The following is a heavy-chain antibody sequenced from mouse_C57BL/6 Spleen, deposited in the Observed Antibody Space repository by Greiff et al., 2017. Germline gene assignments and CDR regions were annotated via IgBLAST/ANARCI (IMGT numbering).Heavy chain of an antibody. CDR1: GFTFSDYG. D-gene: IGHD2-1*01. CDR2: ISNLAYSI. CDR3: ARQPLYYGTYWYFDV. V-gene: IGHV5-15*01. J-gene: IGHJ1*03. Sequence: EVKLVESGGGLVQPGGSLKLSCAASGFTFSDYGMAWVRQAPRKGPEWVAFISNLAYSIYYADTVTGRFTISRENAKNTLYLEMSSLRSEDTAMYYCARQPLYYGTYWYFDVWGTGTTVTVSS.